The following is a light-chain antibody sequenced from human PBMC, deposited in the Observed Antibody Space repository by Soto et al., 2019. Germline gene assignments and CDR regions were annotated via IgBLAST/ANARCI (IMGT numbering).Light chain of an antibody. Sequence: DIQMTQSPSTLSASVGDRVTITCRTSQSISSWLAWYQQKPGKAPKLLIYKASSLESGVPSRFSGSGSGTEFTLTISSLQPDDFATYYCQQYNSFPLTFGGGTKVEIK. CDR1: QSISSW. CDR2: KAS. CDR3: QQYNSFPLT. V-gene: IGKV1-5*03. J-gene: IGKJ4*01.